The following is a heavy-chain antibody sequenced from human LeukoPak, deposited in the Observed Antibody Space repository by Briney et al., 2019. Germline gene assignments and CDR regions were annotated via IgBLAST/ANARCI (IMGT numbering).Heavy chain of an antibody. V-gene: IGHV1-69*05. D-gene: IGHD3-22*01. CDR3: AREGHYDSSVLIDY. Sequence: GASVKVSCKASGGTFTSYSISWVRQAPGQGLEWMGGIIPIFGTANYAQKLQGRVTMTTDTSTSTAYMELRSLRSDDTAVYYCAREGHYDSSVLIDYWGRGTLVVASS. J-gene: IGHJ4*02. CDR1: GGTFTSYS. CDR2: IIPIFGTA.